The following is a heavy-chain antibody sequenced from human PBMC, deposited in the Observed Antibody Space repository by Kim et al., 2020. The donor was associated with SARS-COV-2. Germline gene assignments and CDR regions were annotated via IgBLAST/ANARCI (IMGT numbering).Heavy chain of an antibody. D-gene: IGHD3-22*01. Sequence: GGSLRHSCAASGFTFSSYAMSWVRQAPGKGLEWVSVIYSGGSSTYYADSVKGRFTISRDNSKNTLYLQMNSLRAEDTAVYYCAKAATYYYDSSGYYDYWGQGTLVTVSS. CDR2: IYSGGSST. CDR1: GFTFSSYA. V-gene: IGHV3-23*03. CDR3: AKAATYYYDSSGYYDY. J-gene: IGHJ4*02.